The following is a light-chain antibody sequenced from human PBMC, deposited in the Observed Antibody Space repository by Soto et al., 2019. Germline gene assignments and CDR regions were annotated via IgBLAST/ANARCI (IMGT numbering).Light chain of an antibody. CDR1: QSVSSN. CDR2: GAS. CDR3: QQYNNWPRGRT. Sequence: EIVMTQSPATLSVSPGERATLSCRASQSVSSNLAWYQQKPGQAPRPPSYGASTRATGIPARFSGSGSGTEFTLTISSLQSEDFAVYYSQQYNNWPRGRTFGQGTKVEIK. V-gene: IGKV3-15*01. J-gene: IGKJ1*01.